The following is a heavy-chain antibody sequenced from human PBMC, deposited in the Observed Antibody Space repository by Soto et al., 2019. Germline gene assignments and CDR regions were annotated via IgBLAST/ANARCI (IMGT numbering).Heavy chain of an antibody. Sequence: SETLSLTCTVSGGSISSGGYYWSWIRQPPGKGLEWIGEINHSGSTNYNPSLKSRVTISVDRSKNQFSLKLSSVTAADTAVYYCARVPDRWGQGTLVTVYS. CDR1: GGSISSGGYY. CDR3: ARVPDR. J-gene: IGHJ5*02. D-gene: IGHD2-2*01. CDR2: INHSGST. V-gene: IGHV4-30-2*01.